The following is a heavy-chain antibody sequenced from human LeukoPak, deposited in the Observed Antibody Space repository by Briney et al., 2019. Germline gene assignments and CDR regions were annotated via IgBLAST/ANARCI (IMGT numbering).Heavy chain of an antibody. CDR2: INHSGST. CDR3: ARETVRAEDY. CDR1: GGSFSGYY. D-gene: IGHD4-11*01. Sequence: PSETLSLTCAVYGGSFSGYYWSWIREPPGKGLEWIGEINHSGSTNYNPPLKSRVTISVDTSKNQFSLKLSSVTAADTAVYYCARETVRAEDYWGQGTLVTVSS. V-gene: IGHV4-34*01. J-gene: IGHJ4*02.